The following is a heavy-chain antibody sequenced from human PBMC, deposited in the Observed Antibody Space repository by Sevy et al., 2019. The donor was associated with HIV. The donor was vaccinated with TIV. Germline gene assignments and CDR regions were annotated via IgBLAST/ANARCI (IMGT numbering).Heavy chain of an antibody. CDR1: GFSFRTNG. CDR2: ISKNGDYK. CDR3: AKDTGYSIGVYPRFDP. J-gene: IGHJ5*02. Sequence: GGSLRLSCAGSGFSFRTNGMHWVRQAPGKGLDWVAVISKNGDYKSYADSVKGRFPKFRDNYKNTLYLQMNSLRNEDTALYNWAKDTGYSIGVYPRFDPWGQGTLVTVSS. V-gene: IGHV3-30*18. D-gene: IGHD5-18*01.